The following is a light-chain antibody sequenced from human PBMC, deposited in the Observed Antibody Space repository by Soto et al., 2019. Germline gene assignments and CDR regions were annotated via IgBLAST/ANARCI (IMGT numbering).Light chain of an antibody. CDR1: QSVSSSD. CDR2: GAS. Sequence: EVVLTQSPGTLSLSPGERATLSCRASQSVSSSDLAWYQQKPGQAPRLLISGASTRATGIPDRFSGSGSGPEYTLTISRLEPEDFAVYSCQQYGFSPISFGQGTRLEIK. V-gene: IGKV3-20*01. CDR3: QQYGFSPIS. J-gene: IGKJ5*01.